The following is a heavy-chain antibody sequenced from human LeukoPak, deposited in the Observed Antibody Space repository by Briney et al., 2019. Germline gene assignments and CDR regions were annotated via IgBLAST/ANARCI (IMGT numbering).Heavy chain of an antibody. CDR2: INHSGNI. CDR3: ARKYYYSSGSYYDF. CDR1: GGSFSGYF. D-gene: IGHD3-10*01. Sequence: SLXCAVYGGSFSGYFWSWIRQPPGRGLEXIGEINHSGNIKYNPSLKSRVTISTDTSKNQFSLKLSSVTAADTAVYYCARKYYYSSGSYYDFWGQGTLVTVSS. V-gene: IGHV4-34*01. J-gene: IGHJ4*02.